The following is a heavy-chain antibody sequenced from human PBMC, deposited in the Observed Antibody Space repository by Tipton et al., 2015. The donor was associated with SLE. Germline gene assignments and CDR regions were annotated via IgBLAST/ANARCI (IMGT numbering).Heavy chain of an antibody. CDR1: GGSFSGYY. CDR2: INHSGST. CDR3: ARERNLFDY. V-gene: IGHV4-34*01. Sequence: GLVKPSETLSLTCAVYGGSFSGYYWSWIRQPPGKGLEWIGEINHSGSTNYNPSLKSRVTISVDTSKNQFSLKLSSVTAADTAVYYCARERNLFDYWGQGTLVTVSS. J-gene: IGHJ4*02. D-gene: IGHD1-14*01.